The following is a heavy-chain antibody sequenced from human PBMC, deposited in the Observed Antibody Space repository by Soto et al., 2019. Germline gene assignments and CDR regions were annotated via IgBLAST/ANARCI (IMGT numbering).Heavy chain of an antibody. CDR2: ISADNGNT. CDR1: GYTFTSYG. Sequence: QVQLVQSGAEVKKPGASVKVSCKASGYTFTSYGISWVRQAPGQGLEWMGWISADNGNTKYAQKLQGRVTMTTDTTTSTDLIGLISVNTAETAVYYCESDADIFDYWGQGTLVTVSS. V-gene: IGHV1-18*01. J-gene: IGHJ4*02. CDR3: ESDADIFDY.